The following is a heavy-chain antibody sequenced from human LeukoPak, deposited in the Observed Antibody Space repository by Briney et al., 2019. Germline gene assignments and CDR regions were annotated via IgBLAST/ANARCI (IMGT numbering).Heavy chain of an antibody. CDR3: ARDRDPGYNDSSGYRRVNAFDI. J-gene: IGHJ3*02. Sequence: GGSLRLSCAASGFTLSSYEMTWVRQAPGKGLEWVSYISTSGSTKYYADSVKGRFTISRDNAKNSLYLQMNSLRAEDTAVYYCARDRDPGYNDSSGYRRVNAFDIWGQGTMVTVSS. V-gene: IGHV3-48*03. CDR1: GFTLSSYE. CDR2: ISTSGSTK. D-gene: IGHD3-22*01.